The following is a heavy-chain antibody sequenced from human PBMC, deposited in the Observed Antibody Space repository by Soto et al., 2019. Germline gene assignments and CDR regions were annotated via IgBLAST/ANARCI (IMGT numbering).Heavy chain of an antibody. CDR1: GFSFSTYA. J-gene: IGHJ4*02. V-gene: IGHV3-23*01. D-gene: IGHD3-22*01. Sequence: EVQLLESGGDLVQPGGSLRLSCAASGFSFSTYAMGWVRQAPGKGLEWVSAISSSGGGTYYVDSVKGRFTISRDNSRNTLYLQLNDLRAEDTAVYYCAKDSVPNDSSGYDSILLDFWGQGTLVTVSS. CDR2: ISSSGGGT. CDR3: AKDSVPNDSSGYDSILLDF.